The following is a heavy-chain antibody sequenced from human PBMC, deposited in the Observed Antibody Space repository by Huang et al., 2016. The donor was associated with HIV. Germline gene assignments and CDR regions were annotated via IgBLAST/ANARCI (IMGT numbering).Heavy chain of an antibody. CDR2: VYPGDSGK. D-gene: IGHD4-17*01. J-gene: IGHJ3*02. CDR3: ARQGTPATTMAAFDI. CDR1: GFRFTNYW. Sequence: EMQLVQSGAEVKKPGESLYISCRGSGFRFTNYWIAWVRLMPGKGLQWMGNVYPGDSGKRHNPSFRGRVSMSADKSNNTVYLHYNSLEASDTAIYFCARQGTPATTMAAFDIWGQGTMVTVSS. V-gene: IGHV5-51*01.